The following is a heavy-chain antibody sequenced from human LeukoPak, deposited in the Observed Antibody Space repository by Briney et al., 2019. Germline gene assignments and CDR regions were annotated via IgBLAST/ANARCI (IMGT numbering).Heavy chain of an antibody. CDR2: INPSGGST. J-gene: IGHJ6*04. CDR3: ATGLHSSGWNLDYYYGMDV. CDR1: GYTFTSYY. D-gene: IGHD6-19*01. V-gene: IGHV1-46*03. Sequence: ASVKVSCKASGYTFTSYYMHWVRQAPGQGLEWMGIINPSGGSTSYAQKFQGRVTMTRDTSTSTVYMELSSLRSEDTAVYYCATGLHSSGWNLDYYYGMDVWGEGTTVTVSS.